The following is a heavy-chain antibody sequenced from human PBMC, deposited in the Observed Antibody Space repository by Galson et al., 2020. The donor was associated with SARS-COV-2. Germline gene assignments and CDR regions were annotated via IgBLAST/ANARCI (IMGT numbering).Heavy chain of an antibody. CDR1: GFTVSSNY. V-gene: IGHV3-66*02. Sequence: QLGESLKISCAASGFTVSSNYMSWVRQAPGKGLEWVSVIYSGGSSYYADSVEGRFTISRDNSKNTLYLQMNSLRAEDSAVYYCARGGGLDFLCYYMDVWGKGTTVTISS. D-gene: IGHD3-9*01. CDR2: IYSGGSS. J-gene: IGHJ6*03. CDR3: ARGGGLDFLCYYMDV.